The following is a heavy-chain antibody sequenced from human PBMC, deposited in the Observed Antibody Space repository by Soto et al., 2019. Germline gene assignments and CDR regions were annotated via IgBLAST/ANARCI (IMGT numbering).Heavy chain of an antibody. CDR1: GYTFTSYD. CDR2: ISAYNGYT. V-gene: IGHV1-18*01. Sequence: QVQLVQSGPEVKKPGASVRVSCKASGYTFTSYDISWVRQAPGQGLEWMGWISAYNGYTNYARKVQGRVTMTTDTPTSTAFMELRSLRSDDTAVYYCARQGRHCSGGSCYSDYWGQGALVTVSS. D-gene: IGHD2-15*01. CDR3: ARQGRHCSGGSCYSDY. J-gene: IGHJ4*02.